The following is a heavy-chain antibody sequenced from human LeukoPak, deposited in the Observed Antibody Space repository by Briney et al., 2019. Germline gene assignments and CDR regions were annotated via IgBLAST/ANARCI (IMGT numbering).Heavy chain of an antibody. J-gene: IGHJ4*02. D-gene: IGHD5-12*01. CDR3: VRGLYRAADY. CDR2: VNGEGGYR. CDR1: GFSISSFW. Sequence: GGSLTLSCAASGFSISSFWMHWVRQAPGKGLVWVSRVNGEGGYRNYADSVKGRFTISRDNARNTLYLQMHSLRAEDTAVYYCVRGLYRAADYWGQGTLVTVSS. V-gene: IGHV3-74*01.